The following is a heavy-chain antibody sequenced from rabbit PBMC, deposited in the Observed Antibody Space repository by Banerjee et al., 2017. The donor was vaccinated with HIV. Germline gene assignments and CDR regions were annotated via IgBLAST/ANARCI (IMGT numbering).Heavy chain of an antibody. CDR1: GFDFSSCYM. Sequence: QEQLEESGGDLVKPEGSLTLTCTASGFDFSSCYMSWVRQAPGKGLEWIACIYTGSSGNTVYASWAKGRFTISRTSSTTVALQMTSLTAADTATYFCARDLAGVIGWNFDLWGPGTLVTVS. D-gene: IGHD4-1*01. CDR3: ARDLAGVIGWNFDL. V-gene: IGHV1S45*01. CDR2: IYTGSSGNT. J-gene: IGHJ4*01.